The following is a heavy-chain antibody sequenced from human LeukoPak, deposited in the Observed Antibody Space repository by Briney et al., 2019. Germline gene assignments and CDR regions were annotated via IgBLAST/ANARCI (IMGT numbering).Heavy chain of an antibody. CDR1: GYSFTSYW. CDR3: ARLYPYDILTGYYSRGMDA. V-gene: IGHV5-10-1*01. Sequence: GESLKISCKGSGYSFTSYWISWVRQMPGKGLEWMGRIDPSDSYTNYSPSFQGHVTISADKSISTAYLQWSSLKASDTAMYYCARLYPYDILTGYYSRGMDAWGQGTTVTVSS. D-gene: IGHD3-9*01. CDR2: IDPSDSYT. J-gene: IGHJ6*02.